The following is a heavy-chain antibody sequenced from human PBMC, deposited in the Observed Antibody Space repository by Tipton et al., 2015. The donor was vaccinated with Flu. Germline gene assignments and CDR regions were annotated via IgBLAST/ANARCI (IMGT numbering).Heavy chain of an antibody. D-gene: IGHD3-16*02. Sequence: TLSLTCSVSGDSIRSYSWSWIRQPAGKGLEWIGRIYTSGSTNYNPSLKSRVTMSVDTSKNQFSLNLRSVTAADTAMYYCASDSPSLRLGDLSSFDYWGQGTLVTVSS. CDR1: GDSIRSYS. J-gene: IGHJ4*02. V-gene: IGHV4-4*07. CDR3: ASDSPSLRLGDLSSFDY. CDR2: IYTSGST.